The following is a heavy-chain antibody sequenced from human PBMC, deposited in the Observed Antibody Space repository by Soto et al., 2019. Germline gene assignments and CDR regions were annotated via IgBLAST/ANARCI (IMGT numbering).Heavy chain of an antibody. D-gene: IGHD4-17*01. CDR1: GFSFSSHG. V-gene: IGHV3-30*18. CDR2: ISYDGNNK. J-gene: IGHJ5*02. Sequence: QVQLVGSGGGVVQPGRSLRLSCEASGFSFSSHGMHWVRQAPGKGLEWLAVISYDGNNKYYADSVKGRFSISRDNYKNTLDLQMNSLRAEDTAVYYCAKDHLPTTITTPWVDPWGQGTLVTVSS. CDR3: AKDHLPTTITTPWVDP.